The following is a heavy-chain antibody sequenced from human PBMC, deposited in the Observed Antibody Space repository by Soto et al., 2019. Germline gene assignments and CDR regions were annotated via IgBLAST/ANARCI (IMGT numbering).Heavy chain of an antibody. CDR3: TISLDIVVVPAPRALGYYYGMDV. J-gene: IGHJ6*02. CDR2: IKSKTDGGTT. Sequence: GGSLRLSCAASGFTFSNAWMNWVRQAPGKGLEWVGRIKSKTDGGTTDYAAPVKGRFTISRDDSKNTLYLQMNSLKTEDTAVYYCTISLDIVVVPAPRALGYYYGMDVWGQGTTVTVSS. V-gene: IGHV3-15*07. D-gene: IGHD2-2*01. CDR1: GFTFSNAW.